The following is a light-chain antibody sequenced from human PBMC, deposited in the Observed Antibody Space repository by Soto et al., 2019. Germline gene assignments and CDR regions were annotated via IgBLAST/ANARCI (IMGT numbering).Light chain of an antibody. V-gene: IGKV3D-20*02. CDR3: QHRSNWPLS. J-gene: IGKJ4*01. CDR2: DAS. CDR1: QSVSRTY. Sequence: EIVLTQSPGTLSLSPGERATLSCRASQSVSRTYLAWYQQKPGQAPRLLIYDASSRATGIPDRFSGSGSGTDFTLTISSLEPEDFAVYYCQHRSNWPLSFGGGTKVDIK.